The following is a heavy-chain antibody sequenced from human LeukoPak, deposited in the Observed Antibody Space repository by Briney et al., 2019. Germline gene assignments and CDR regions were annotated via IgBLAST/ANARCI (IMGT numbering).Heavy chain of an antibody. CDR3: AREGGVGCSSTSCPLDC. J-gene: IGHJ4*02. CDR2: INHSGST. D-gene: IGHD2-2*01. CDR1: GGSFSGYY. V-gene: IGHV4-34*01. Sequence: PSETLSLTCAVYGGSFSGYYWSWIRQPPGKGLEWIGEINHSGSTNYNPSLKSRVTISVDTSKNQFSLKLSSVTAADTAVYYCAREGGVGCSSTSCPLDCWGQGTLVTVSS.